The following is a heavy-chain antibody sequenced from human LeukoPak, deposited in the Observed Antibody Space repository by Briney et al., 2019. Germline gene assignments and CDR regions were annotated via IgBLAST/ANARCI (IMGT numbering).Heavy chain of an antibody. CDR3: AELGITMIGGV. V-gene: IGHV3-48*03. J-gene: IGHJ6*04. CDR1: GFIISNYE. CDR2: ISSSGSTI. Sequence: GGSLRLSCAASGFIISNYETNWARQAPGKGLEWVSYISSSGSTIYYADSVKGRFTISRDNAKNSLYLQMNSLRAEDTAVYYCAELGITMIGGVWGKGTTVTISS. D-gene: IGHD3-10*02.